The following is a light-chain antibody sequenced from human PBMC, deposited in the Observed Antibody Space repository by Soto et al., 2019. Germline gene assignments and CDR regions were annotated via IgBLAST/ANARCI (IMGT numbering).Light chain of an antibody. V-gene: IGKV3-15*01. CDR2: GAS. CDR1: QSISSN. Sequence: LSVSPGERATLSCRASQSISSNLAWYQRRPGQAPRLLIYGASARATGIPARFSGSGSGTEFTLTISSLQSEDFAVYYCQQYNNWRPYTFGQGTKVEIK. J-gene: IGKJ2*01. CDR3: QQYNNWRPYT.